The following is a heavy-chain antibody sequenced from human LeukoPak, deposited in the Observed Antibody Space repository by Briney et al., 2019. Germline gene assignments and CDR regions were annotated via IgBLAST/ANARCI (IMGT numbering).Heavy chain of an antibody. V-gene: IGHV1-2*02. CDR3: ARDSATVTTSGAFDI. J-gene: IGHJ3*02. CDR1: GYTFTGYY. CDR2: INPNSGGT. Sequence: ASVTVSCKASGYTFTGYYMHWVRQAPGQGLEWMGWINPNSGGTNYAQKFQGRVTMTRDTSIITAYMELSRLRSDDTAVYYCARDSATVTTSGAFDIWGQGTMVTVSS. D-gene: IGHD4-17*01.